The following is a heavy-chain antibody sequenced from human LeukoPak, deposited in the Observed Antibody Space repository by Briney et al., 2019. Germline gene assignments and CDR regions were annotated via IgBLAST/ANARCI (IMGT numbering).Heavy chain of an antibody. Sequence: ASVKVSCKASGYTFTGYYIHWVRPAPGQGLEWMGWINPNSGGTNYAQKFQGRVTMTRDTSISTAYMELSRLRSDDTAVYYCARAEGITIFGVVIDLDYWGQGTLVTVSS. D-gene: IGHD3-3*01. CDR3: ARAEGITIFGVVIDLDY. J-gene: IGHJ4*02. V-gene: IGHV1-2*02. CDR2: INPNSGGT. CDR1: GYTFTGYY.